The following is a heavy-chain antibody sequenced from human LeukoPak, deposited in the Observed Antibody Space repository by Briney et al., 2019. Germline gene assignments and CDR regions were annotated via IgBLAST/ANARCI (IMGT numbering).Heavy chain of an antibody. V-gene: IGHV4-34*01. CDR2: INHSGST. CDR1: GGSISSYY. CDR3: VRGGPVYDYVWGSYRRINFDY. Sequence: PSETLSLTCTVSGGSISSYYWSWIRQPPGKGLEWIGEINHSGSTNYNPSLKSRVTISVDTSKNQFSLKLSSVTAADTAVYYCVRGGPVYDYVWGSYRRINFDYWGQGTLVTVSS. D-gene: IGHD3-16*02. J-gene: IGHJ4*02.